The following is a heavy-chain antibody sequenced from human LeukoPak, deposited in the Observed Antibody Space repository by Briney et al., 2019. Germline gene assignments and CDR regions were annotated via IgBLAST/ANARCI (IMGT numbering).Heavy chain of an antibody. CDR1: GGSISSFY. CDR3: AREEYVLLWFGELSPRSYFDY. CDR2: IYTSGST. Sequence: PSETLSLTCSVSGGSISSFYWSWIRQPAGKGLEWIGHIYTSGSTNYNPSLKSRVTMSVDTSNNQFSLKLSSVTAADTAVYYCAREEYVLLWFGELSPRSYFDYWGQGTLVTVSS. V-gene: IGHV4-4*07. D-gene: IGHD3-10*01. J-gene: IGHJ4*02.